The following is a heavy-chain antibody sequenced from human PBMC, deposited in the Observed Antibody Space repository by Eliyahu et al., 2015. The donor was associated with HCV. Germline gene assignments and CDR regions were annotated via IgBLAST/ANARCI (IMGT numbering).Heavy chain of an antibody. Sequence: QVQLQESGPGLVKPSGTLSLTCXXSXXXIXSSNWWSWXRQPPGKGLEWIGEIYHSGSTNYNPSLKSRVTISVDKSKNQFSLKLSSVTAADTAVYYCARGGQGNYYYYYGMDVWGQGTTVTVSS. V-gene: IGHV4-4*02. CDR3: ARGGQGNYYYYYGMDV. CDR2: IYHSGST. J-gene: IGHJ6*02. CDR1: XXXIXSSNW. D-gene: IGHD4-23*01.